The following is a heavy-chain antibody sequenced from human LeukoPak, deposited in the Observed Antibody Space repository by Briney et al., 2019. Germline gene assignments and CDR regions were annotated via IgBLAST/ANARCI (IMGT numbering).Heavy chain of an antibody. CDR2: INPYSGDT. CDR3: AREGLLTTCLDY. CDR1: GYTFTSYG. J-gene: IGHJ4*02. D-gene: IGHD2-15*01. V-gene: IGHV1-2*02. Sequence: ASVKVSCKASGYTFTSYGISWVRQAPGQGLEWMGWINPYSGDTNYAQKFQGRVTMTRDTSISTAYMELSRLRFDDTAVYYCAREGLLTTCLDYWGQGTLVTVSS.